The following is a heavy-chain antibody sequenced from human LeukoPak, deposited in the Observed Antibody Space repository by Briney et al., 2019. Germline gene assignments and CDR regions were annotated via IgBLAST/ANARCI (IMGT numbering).Heavy chain of an antibody. D-gene: IGHD2-2*01. V-gene: IGHV4-39*01. CDR2: IYHSGST. CDR3: ARLGVGYCITTSCYEFDY. Sequence: SETLSLTCIVSGVSISSSYYYWGWIRQPPGKGLEWIGNIYHSGSTSYNPSLESRVTISVDTSKNQFSLKLSSVTAADTAVYYCARLGVGYCITTSCYEFDYWGQGTLVTVSS. J-gene: IGHJ4*02. CDR1: GVSISSSYYY.